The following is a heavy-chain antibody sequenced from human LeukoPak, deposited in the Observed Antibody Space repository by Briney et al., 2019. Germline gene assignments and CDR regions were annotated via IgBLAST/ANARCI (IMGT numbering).Heavy chain of an antibody. Sequence: SETLSLTCTVSGGSISSYYWSWIRQPPGKGLEWIGYIYYSGSTYYNPSLKSRVTISVDTSKNQFSLKLSSVTAADTAVYYCARGGELHNFDYWGQGTLLTVST. CDR1: GGSISSYY. CDR3: ARGGELHNFDY. V-gene: IGHV4-30-4*01. J-gene: IGHJ4*02. D-gene: IGHD1-26*01. CDR2: IYYSGST.